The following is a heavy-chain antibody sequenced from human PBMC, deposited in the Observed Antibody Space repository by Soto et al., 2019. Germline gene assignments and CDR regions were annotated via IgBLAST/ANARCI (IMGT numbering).Heavy chain of an antibody. D-gene: IGHD2-2*01. CDR1: GFTFSSYA. Sequence: EVQLLESGGGLVQPGGSLRLSCAASGFTFSSYAMSWVRQAPGKGLEWVSAISGSGGNTYYADSVKGRFTISRDNSKDTLYLQMNSLRAEDTALYYCAQISCSGISCPSYYYGMEVWGPGTTVTVSS. CDR2: ISGSGGNT. J-gene: IGHJ6*02. V-gene: IGHV3-23*01. CDR3: AQISCSGISCPSYYYGMEV.